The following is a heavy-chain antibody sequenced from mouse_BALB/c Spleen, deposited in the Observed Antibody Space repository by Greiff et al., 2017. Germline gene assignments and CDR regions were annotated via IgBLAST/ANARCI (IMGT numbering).Heavy chain of an antibody. V-gene: IGHV5-17*02. J-gene: IGHJ1*01. CDR2: ISSGSSTI. CDR1: GFTFSSFG. Sequence: EVNLVESGGGLVQPGGSRKLSCAASGFTFSSFGMHWVRQAPEKGLEWVAYISSGSSTIYYADTVKGRFTISRDNPKNTLFLQMTSLRSEDTAMYYCARSGGNFSYWYFDVWGAGTTVTVSS. CDR3: ARSGGNFSYWYFDV. D-gene: IGHD2-1*01.